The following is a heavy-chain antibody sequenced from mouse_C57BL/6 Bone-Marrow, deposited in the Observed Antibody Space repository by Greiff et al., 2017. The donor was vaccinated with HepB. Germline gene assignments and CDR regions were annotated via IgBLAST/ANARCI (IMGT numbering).Heavy chain of an antibody. J-gene: IGHJ3*01. CDR1: GYALSSSW. V-gene: IGHV1-82*01. CDR2: IYPGDGDL. Sequence: QVHVKQSGPALVKPGASVKISCKASGYALSSSWMTWVKQRPGKGLEWIGRIYPGDGDLNYNGKLKGTATLTADKSSSTAYMQLSSLTSEDSAVYFCAREGESWFAYWGQGTLVTVSA. CDR3: AREGESWFAY.